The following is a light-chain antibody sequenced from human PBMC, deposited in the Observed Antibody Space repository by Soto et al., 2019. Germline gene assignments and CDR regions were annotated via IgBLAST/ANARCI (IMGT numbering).Light chain of an antibody. J-gene: IGKJ1*01. CDR1: QSVGGNS. CDR2: DTS. CDR3: QQYQNSPRT. Sequence: ETVLTQSPGTLSLSPGERATVSCRASQSVGGNSLAWYQQRPGQAPRLLICDTSKRATGIPDRFSGSGSGTDFTLTISRLEPADFAVYYCQQYQNSPRTFGQGTKVEIK. V-gene: IGKV3-20*01.